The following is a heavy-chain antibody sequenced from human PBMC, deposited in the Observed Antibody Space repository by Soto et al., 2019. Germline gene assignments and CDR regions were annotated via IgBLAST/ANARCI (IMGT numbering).Heavy chain of an antibody. D-gene: IGHD2-15*01. CDR2: ITDDGGNT. J-gene: IGHJ6*02. Sequence: QVQLVESGGGEVQPGKSLRLSCVGSWFTFSTYGIHGIRQAPGKGLEWVALITDDGGNTYYADSVRGRFTVSRDNSKNTLYLQVHSLRYEDTDVYYCARAIFGNAVDVWGPGATVIVSS. CDR3: ARAIFGNAVDV. V-gene: IGHV3-30-3*01. CDR1: WFTFSTYG.